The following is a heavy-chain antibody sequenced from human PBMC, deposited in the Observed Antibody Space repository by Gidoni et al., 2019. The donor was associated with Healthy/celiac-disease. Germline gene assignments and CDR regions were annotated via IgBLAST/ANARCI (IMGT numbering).Heavy chain of an antibody. CDR1: GYTFTSYD. Sequence: QVQLVQSGAEVKKPGASGKVSCKASGYTFTSYDINWGRQATGQGLEWMGWMNPNRGNTGYAQKFQGRVTMTRNTSISTAYMDLRSLRSEDTAVYYCARGTDWNLLDYWGQGTLVTVSS. CDR3: ARGTDWNLLDY. D-gene: IGHD1-1*01. J-gene: IGHJ4*02. V-gene: IGHV1-8*01. CDR2: MNPNRGNT.